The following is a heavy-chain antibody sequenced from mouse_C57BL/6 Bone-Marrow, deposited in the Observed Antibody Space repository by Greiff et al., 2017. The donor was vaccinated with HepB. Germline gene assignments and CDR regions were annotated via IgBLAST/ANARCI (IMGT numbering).Heavy chain of an antibody. V-gene: IGHV1-7*01. Sequence: VQVVESGAELAKPGASVKLSCKASGYTFTSYWMHWVKQRPGQGLEWIGYINPSSGYTKYNQKFKDKAILTADKSSSTAYMQLSILTYEDSAVYYCARIYYYGSSSSWFAYWGQGTLVTVSA. D-gene: IGHD1-1*01. CDR3: ARIYYYGSSSSWFAY. CDR2: INPSSGYT. J-gene: IGHJ3*01. CDR1: GYTFTSYW.